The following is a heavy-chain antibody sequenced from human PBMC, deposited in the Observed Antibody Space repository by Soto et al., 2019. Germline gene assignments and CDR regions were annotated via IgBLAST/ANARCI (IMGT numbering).Heavy chain of an antibody. V-gene: IGHV1-46*02. J-gene: IGHJ4*02. CDR2: INPSSGGT. CDR1: GDSFNDYY. D-gene: IGHD6-19*01. CDR3: AREGSSGWPFDY. Sequence: ASVKVSCKTSGDSFNDYYIHWVRLAPGQGLEWMGVINPSSGGTSDAQKFQGRVTMTRDTSTSTVFMELSSLTSEDTAVYYCAREGSSGWPFDYWGQGTQVPVSP.